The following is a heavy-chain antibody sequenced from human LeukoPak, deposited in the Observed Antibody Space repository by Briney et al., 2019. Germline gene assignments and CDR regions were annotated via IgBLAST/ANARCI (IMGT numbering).Heavy chain of an antibody. CDR3: AKDGPYCGGITCYFRYFDL. D-gene: IGHD2-21*01. J-gene: IGHJ2*01. Sequence: ASVKVSCKVSGYTLTELSMHWVRQAPGKGLEWMGGFDPEDGETIYAQKFQGRVTMTEDTSTDTAYMELSSLRSEDTAVYYCAKDGPYCGGITCYFRYFDLWGRGTLVTVSS. V-gene: IGHV1-24*01. CDR1: GYTLTELS. CDR2: FDPEDGET.